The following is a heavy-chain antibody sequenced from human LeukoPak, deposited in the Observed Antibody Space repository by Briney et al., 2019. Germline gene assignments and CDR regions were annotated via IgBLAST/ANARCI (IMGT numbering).Heavy chain of an antibody. CDR1: GFSFSSYW. J-gene: IGHJ4*02. CDR2: INQGGRVI. CDR3: ASSHDSSGND. D-gene: IGHD3-22*01. Sequence: GGSLRLSCAASGFSFSSYWMSWVRQAPGKGLEWVGNINQGGRVIFYVDSVKGRFTISRDNAKNSLYLQMNSLRDDDTAIYYCASSHDSSGNDWGQGTLVTVTS. V-gene: IGHV3-7*01.